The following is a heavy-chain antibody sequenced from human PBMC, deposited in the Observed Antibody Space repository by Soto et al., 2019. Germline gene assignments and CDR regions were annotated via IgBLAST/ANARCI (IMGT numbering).Heavy chain of an antibody. CDR1: GGSISSDIHY. D-gene: IGHD3-10*01. CDR2: IYYSGNI. Sequence: PSETLSLTCTVSGGSISSDIHYWGWILHPPGKGLEWIGTIYYSGNIYNNPSLRSRVTISMDTSKNQFSLRLTSVTAADTAVYYCARHTDCGSGSSCLGSDNMDTDAFDIWGQGTMVTVSS. CDR3: ARHTDCGSGSSCLGSDNMDTDAFDI. J-gene: IGHJ3*02. V-gene: IGHV4-39*01.